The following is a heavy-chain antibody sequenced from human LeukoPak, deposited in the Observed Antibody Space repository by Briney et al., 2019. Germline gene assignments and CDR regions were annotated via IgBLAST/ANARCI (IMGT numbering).Heavy chain of an antibody. J-gene: IGHJ5*02. D-gene: IGHD1-26*01. CDR3: AKGERSGQFDP. V-gene: IGHV1-2*02. CDR2: INPNSGGT. CDR1: GYMFTVYY. Sequence: ASVTVSRKASGYMFTVYYMQWVRQAPGQGLEWMGWINPNSGGTNYAQKFQGRVTMTRDTSISTAYMELNRLRSDDTAVYYCAKGERSGQFDPWGQGTLVTVSS.